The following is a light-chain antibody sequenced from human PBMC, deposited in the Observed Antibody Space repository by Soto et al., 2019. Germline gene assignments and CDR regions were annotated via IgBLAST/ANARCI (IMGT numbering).Light chain of an antibody. CDR1: SSNIGAGYD. J-gene: IGLJ1*01. Sequence: QSVLTQPPSVSGAPGQRVTISCTGSSSNIGAGYDVHWYQQLPGTAPKLLIHGNSNRPSGVPDRFSGSKSGTSASLAITGIQAEDEADYYCQSYDSSLSGSGVFGTGTKVTVL. CDR3: QSYDSSLSGSGV. V-gene: IGLV1-40*01. CDR2: GNS.